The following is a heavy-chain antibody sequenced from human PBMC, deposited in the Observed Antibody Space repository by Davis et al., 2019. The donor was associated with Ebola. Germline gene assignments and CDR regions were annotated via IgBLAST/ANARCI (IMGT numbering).Heavy chain of an antibody. CDR1: TFSVEDVW. CDR3: ATSESFFDYAAYFHY. CDR2: IKQDGSEK. Sequence: GGSLRLSCTASTFSVEDVWVGWVRQAPGKGLEWVANIKQDGSEKYYVDSVKGRFTISRDNAKNSLYLQMNSLKAEDTAVYFCATSESFFDYAAYFHYWGQGTLLTVSS. D-gene: IGHD3-16*01. V-gene: IGHV3-7*01. J-gene: IGHJ4*02.